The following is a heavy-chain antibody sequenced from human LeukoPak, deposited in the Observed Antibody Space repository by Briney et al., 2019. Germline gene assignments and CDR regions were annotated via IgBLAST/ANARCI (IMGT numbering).Heavy chain of an antibody. CDR2: INHSGST. J-gene: IGHJ6*04. CDR1: GGSFSGYY. Sequence: PETLSLTCAVYGGSFSGYYWSWIRQPPGKGLEWIGEINHSGSTNYNPSLKSRVTISVDTSKNQFSLKLSSVTAADTAVYYCASRMDVWGKGTTVTVSS. CDR3: ASRMDV. V-gene: IGHV4-34*01.